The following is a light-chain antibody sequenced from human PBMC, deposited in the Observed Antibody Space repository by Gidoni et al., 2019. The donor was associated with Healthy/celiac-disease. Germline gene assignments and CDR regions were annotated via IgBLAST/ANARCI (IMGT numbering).Light chain of an antibody. CDR3: QQLNSYPPEYT. CDR2: AAS. J-gene: IGKJ2*01. Sequence: DIQLTQSPSFLSASVGDRVTITCRASQGISSYLAWYQQKPGKAPKLLIYAASTLQSGVPSRFSGSGSGTEFTLTISSLQPEEFATYYCQQLNSYPPEYTFGQGTKLEIK. CDR1: QGISSY. V-gene: IGKV1-9*01.